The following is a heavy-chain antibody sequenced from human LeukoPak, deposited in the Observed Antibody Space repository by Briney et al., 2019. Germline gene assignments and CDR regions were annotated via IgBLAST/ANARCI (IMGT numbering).Heavy chain of an antibody. J-gene: IGHJ4*02. CDR1: GYTFTSYG. Sequence: GASVKVSCKASGYTFTSYGISWVRQAPGQGLEWMGWISAYNGNTNYAQKLQGRVAMTTDTSTSTAYMELRSLRSDDTAVYYCARGEAMVRGVNPFDYWGQGTLVTVSS. D-gene: IGHD3-10*01. V-gene: IGHV1-18*01. CDR2: ISAYNGNT. CDR3: ARGEAMVRGVNPFDY.